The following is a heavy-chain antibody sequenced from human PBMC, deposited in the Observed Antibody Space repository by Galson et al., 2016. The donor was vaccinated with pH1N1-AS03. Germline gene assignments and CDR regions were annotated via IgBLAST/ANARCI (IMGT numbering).Heavy chain of an antibody. J-gene: IGHJ4*02. CDR2: LSGGGVST. CDR1: GFTFSSYA. D-gene: IGHD2-15*01. Sequence: SLRLSFAASGFTFSSYAMSWVRQSPGKGLEWVSALSGGGVSTYYADSVKGRFTISRYNSKNTLYLQMNSLRAEDTAIYYCAKDEGDGYCSGGSCYKYFDYWGQGTLVTVSS. V-gene: IGHV3-23*01. CDR3: AKDEGDGYCSGGSCYKYFDY.